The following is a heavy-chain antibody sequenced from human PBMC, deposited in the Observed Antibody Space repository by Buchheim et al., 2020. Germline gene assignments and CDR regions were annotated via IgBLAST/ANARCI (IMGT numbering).Heavy chain of an antibody. CDR2: IYYSGST. V-gene: IGHV4-30-4*07. CDR1: GGSISSGGYS. CDR3: ARARSLYCSGGSCSTFDY. D-gene: IGHD2-15*01. Sequence: QVQLQESGPGLVKPSQTLSLTYAVSGGSISSGGYSWSWIRQPPGKGLEWIGYIYYSGSTYYNPSLKSRVTISVDTSKKQFSLKLSSVTAADTAVYYCARARSLYCSGGSCSTFDYWGQGTL. J-gene: IGHJ4*02.